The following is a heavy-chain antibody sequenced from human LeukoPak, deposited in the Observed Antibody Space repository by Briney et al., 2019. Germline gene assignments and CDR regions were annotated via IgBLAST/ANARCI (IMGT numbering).Heavy chain of an antibody. V-gene: IGHV3-7*01. Sequence: GGSLRLSCVASGFTFSSYWMSWVRQAPGKGLEWVANINQDGSEKYYVDSVKGRFTISRDNTKNSLYLQMNSLRAEDAAVYYCARDGRGGYLDVWGKGTTVTVSS. CDR2: INQDGSEK. D-gene: IGHD1-14*01. J-gene: IGHJ6*03. CDR1: GFTFSSYW. CDR3: ARDGRGGYLDV.